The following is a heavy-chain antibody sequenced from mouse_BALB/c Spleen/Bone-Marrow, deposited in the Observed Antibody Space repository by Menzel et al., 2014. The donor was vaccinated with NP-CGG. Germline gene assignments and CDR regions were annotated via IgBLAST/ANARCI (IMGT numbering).Heavy chain of an antibody. CDR3: GRDRGNYYGTSYIAY. J-gene: IGHJ3*01. CDR1: GYSMTSGHC. V-gene: IGHV3-6*02. D-gene: IGHD1-1*01. CDR2: INYDGTN. Sequence: ESGPGLVKPSQSLSLTCSVTGYSMTSGHCWNWIRQFPGNKLEWMGYINYDGTNNYNPSLRNRISITRDTSKNQFFLKLNSVTTEDTATYFCGRDRGNYYGTSYIAYWGQGTLVTVSA.